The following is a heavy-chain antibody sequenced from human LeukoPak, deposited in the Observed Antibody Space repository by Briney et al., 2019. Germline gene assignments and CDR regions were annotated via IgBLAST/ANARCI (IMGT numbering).Heavy chain of an antibody. D-gene: IGHD1-1*01. CDR2: IVGSGART. V-gene: IGHV3-23*01. CDR3: ARHFTVGNFDY. Sequence: PGGSLRLSCAASGSTFSDHAMSWVRQAQGKGLEWVSVIVGSGARTFYAGSLKGRFTISRDNSKNTVYLQMNSLRAEDTAVYYCARHFTVGNFDYWGQGTLVTVSS. J-gene: IGHJ4*02. CDR1: GSTFSDHA.